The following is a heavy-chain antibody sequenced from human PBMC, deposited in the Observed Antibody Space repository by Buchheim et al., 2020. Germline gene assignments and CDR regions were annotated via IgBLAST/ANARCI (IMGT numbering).Heavy chain of an antibody. Sequence: EVQLVESGGGVVRPGESLTLSCVGSGFSFDDYGMAWVRQAPGKGLEWVSVITWNSGGTGYGDSVEGRLNIFRDNAKKTRLLHMNSLRVEDTAVYYCARDGRGLDYWGQGTL. CDR1: GFSFDDYG. D-gene: IGHD2-15*01. V-gene: IGHV3-20*04. CDR3: ARDGRGLDY. J-gene: IGHJ4*02. CDR2: ITWNSGGT.